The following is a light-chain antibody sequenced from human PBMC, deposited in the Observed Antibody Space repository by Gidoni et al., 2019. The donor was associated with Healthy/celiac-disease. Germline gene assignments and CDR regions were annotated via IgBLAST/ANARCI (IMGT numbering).Light chain of an antibody. CDR2: DAS. CDR3: QQRSNWPPVT. J-gene: IGKJ5*01. CDR1: QSVSSY. Sequence: EIVLSKSPATLSLSPGERATLSCRASQSVSSYLAWYQQKPSQAPRLLIYDASNRATGIPARVSGSGSGTDLTLTISSLEPEDFAVYDCQQRSNWPPVTFGQGTRLEIK. V-gene: IGKV3-11*01.